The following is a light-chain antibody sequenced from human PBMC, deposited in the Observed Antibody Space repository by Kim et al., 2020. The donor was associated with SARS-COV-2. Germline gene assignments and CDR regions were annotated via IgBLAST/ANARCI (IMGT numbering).Light chain of an antibody. CDR3: QSYDISSQV. CDR1: SGSIANNY. CDR2: DDD. V-gene: IGLV6-57*01. J-gene: IGLJ3*02. Sequence: NFMLTQPHSVSGSPGKTVIISCTRSSGSIANNYVHWFQQRPGSSPTTVIYDDDQRPSGVPDRFSGSIDSSSNSASLTISGLKPEDEADYYCQSYDISSQVFGGGTQLTVL.